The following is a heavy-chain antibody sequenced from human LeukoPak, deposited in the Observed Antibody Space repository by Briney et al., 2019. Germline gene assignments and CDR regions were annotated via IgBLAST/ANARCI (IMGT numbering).Heavy chain of an antibody. D-gene: IGHD3-3*01. CDR3: ARAREMDFMAYYFDY. CDR1: GDSIRGYY. J-gene: IGHJ4*02. V-gene: IGHV4-59*01. Sequence: PSETLSLTCTVSGDSIRGYYWSWLRQPPGKGLEGIGNVYYSGKINYNSSLQSRVTLSVDTSKNQLYLKLTSVNAADTAVYFCARAREMDFMAYYFDYWGQGTLATVSS. CDR2: VYYSGKI.